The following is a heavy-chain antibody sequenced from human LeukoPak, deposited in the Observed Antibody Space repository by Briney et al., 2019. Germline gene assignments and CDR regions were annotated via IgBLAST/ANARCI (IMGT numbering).Heavy chain of an antibody. CDR3: VRNLAVAGTCFDS. D-gene: IGHD6-19*01. CDR2: IKQDGSDR. V-gene: IGHV3-7*03. CDR1: GFTFDDYG. Sequence: PGGSLRLSCAASGFTFDDYGMSWVRQAPGTGLEWVANIKQDGSDRNYVTSVRGRFTISRDNAESSLYLQMNSLRVEDTAVYYCVRNLAVAGTCFDSWGQGTLVTVSS. J-gene: IGHJ4*02.